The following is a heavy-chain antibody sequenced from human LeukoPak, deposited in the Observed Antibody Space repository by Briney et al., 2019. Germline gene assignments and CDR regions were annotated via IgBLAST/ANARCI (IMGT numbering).Heavy chain of an antibody. CDR3: TRDPAYYLRYGYFDY. J-gene: IGHJ4*03. Sequence: GGSLRLSCVASGFTFSSYSMNWVRQAPGKGLEWVSSINSVGSHIYYRDSVKGRFTISRDNAKNSVYLQMNNLRAADTALYYCTRDPAYYLRYGYFDYWGQGILVTVSS. CDR2: INSVGSHI. D-gene: IGHD1-26*01. V-gene: IGHV3-21*01. CDR1: GFTFSSYS.